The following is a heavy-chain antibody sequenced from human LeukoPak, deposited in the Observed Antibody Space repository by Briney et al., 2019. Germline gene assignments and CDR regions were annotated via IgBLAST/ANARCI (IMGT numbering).Heavy chain of an antibody. V-gene: IGHV4-31*03. D-gene: IGHD6-19*01. CDR1: GGSISSGGYY. Sequence: SETLSLTCTVSGGSISSGGYYWSWIRQHPGKGLEWIGYIYYSGSTCYNPSLKSRVTISVDTSKNQFSLKLSSVTAADTAVYYCARQSIAVAGIGAFDIWGQGTMVTVSS. CDR3: ARQSIAVAGIGAFDI. CDR2: IYYSGST. J-gene: IGHJ3*02.